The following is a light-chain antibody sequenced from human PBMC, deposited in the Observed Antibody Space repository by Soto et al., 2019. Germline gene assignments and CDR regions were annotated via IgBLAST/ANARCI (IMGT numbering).Light chain of an antibody. V-gene: IGKV3-20*01. CDR1: QSVSSSY. CDR2: GAS. Sequence: EIVLTQSPGTLSLSPGERVTLSCRASQSVSSSYLAWYQQKPGQAPSLLIYGASSRATGIPDRFSGSGSGTEFTLTINRLEPEDFAVYYCQQYDSSPYTFGQGTKLEIK. CDR3: QQYDSSPYT. J-gene: IGKJ2*01.